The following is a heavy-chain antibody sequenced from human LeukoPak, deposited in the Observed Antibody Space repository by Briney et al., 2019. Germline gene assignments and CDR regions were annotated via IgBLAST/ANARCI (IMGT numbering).Heavy chain of an antibody. V-gene: IGHV1-2*02. CDR1: GYTFTGYY. Sequence: ASVNVSCKASGYTFTGYYMHWVRQATGQGLEWMGWINPNSGGTNYAQKFQGRVTMTRDTSINTAYMELSSLRSDDTAVYYCARGRLIVGAPHLREDIWGQGTMVTVSS. CDR3: ARGRLIVGAPHLREDI. J-gene: IGHJ3*02. D-gene: IGHD1-26*01. CDR2: INPNSGGT.